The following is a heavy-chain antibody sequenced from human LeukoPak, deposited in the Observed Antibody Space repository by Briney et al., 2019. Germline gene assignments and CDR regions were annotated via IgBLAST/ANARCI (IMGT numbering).Heavy chain of an antibody. V-gene: IGHV4-59*01. CDR1: GGSISTYY. Sequence: PSETLSLTCTVSGGSISTYYWNWVRQTPGKGLEWIGYIYYSGSTKYNPSLKSRVSISVDRSRNQFSLRLSSVTAADTAVYYCVRGYYDFRSGYYGNYEYYMDVWGKGTTVAVSS. CDR2: IYYSGST. J-gene: IGHJ6*03. D-gene: IGHD3-3*01. CDR3: VRGYYDFRSGYYGNYEYYMDV.